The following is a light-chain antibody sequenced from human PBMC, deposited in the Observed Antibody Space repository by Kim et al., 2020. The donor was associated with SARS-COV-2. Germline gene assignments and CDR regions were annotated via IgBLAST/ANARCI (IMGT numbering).Light chain of an antibody. J-gene: IGKJ2*01. Sequence: EIVMTQSPATLSVSPGERATLSCRASQSVSSNLAWYQQKPGQAPRLLIYGASTRATGIPARFSGSGSETEFTLTISSLQSEDFAVYYCQQYNNWLGTFGRGTKLE. CDR1: QSVSSN. CDR3: QQYNNWLGT. CDR2: GAS. V-gene: IGKV3-15*01.